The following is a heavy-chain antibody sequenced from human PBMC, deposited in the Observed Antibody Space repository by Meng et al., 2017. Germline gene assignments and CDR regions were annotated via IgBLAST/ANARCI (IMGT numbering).Heavy chain of an antibody. D-gene: IGHD3-10*01. V-gene: IGHV4-31*03. CDR1: GGSISSGGYY. Sequence: QVQRQDSGPGLVKPSQTLSLTCTVSGGSISSGGYYWSWIRQHPGKGLEWIGYIYYSGSTYYNPSLKSRVTISVDTSKNQFSLKLSSVTAADTAVYYCARDLHYGSGSYNWFDPWGQGTLVTVSS. J-gene: IGHJ5*02. CDR3: ARDLHYGSGSYNWFDP. CDR2: IYYSGST.